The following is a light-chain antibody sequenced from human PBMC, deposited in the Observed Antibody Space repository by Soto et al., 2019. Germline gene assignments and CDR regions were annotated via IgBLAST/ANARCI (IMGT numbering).Light chain of an antibody. J-gene: IGKJ5*01. CDR3: QQYGSSSMT. CDR2: GGS. CDR1: QSVSSSY. V-gene: IGKV3-20*01. Sequence: EIGLTHSPGALALSPGERATLSCRASQSVSSSYLAWYQQKPGQAPRLLIYGGSRRATGIPDRFSGSGSGTDFTLTIIRLEPEDFVVYYCQQYGSSSMTFGQGTRLEIK.